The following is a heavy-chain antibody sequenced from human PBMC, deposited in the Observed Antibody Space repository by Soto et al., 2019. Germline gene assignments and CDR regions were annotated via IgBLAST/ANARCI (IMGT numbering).Heavy chain of an antibody. J-gene: IGHJ4*02. CDR1: GYSFTSYD. CDR2: MNPNSGNT. V-gene: IGHV1-8*01. Sequence: GASVKVSCKASGYSFTSYDINWVRQATGQGLEWMGWMNPNSGNTAYAQKFQGRVTMTRNTSISAAYMELSSLRSEDTAVYYCAREKLDYFDYGGRGTLVTVSS. CDR3: AREKLDYFDY.